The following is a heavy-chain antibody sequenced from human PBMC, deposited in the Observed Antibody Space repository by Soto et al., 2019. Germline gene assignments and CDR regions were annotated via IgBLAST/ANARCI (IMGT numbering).Heavy chain of an antibody. D-gene: IGHD2-2*01. J-gene: IGHJ5*02. CDR2: IWYDGSNK. Sequence: QVQLVESGGGVVQPGRSLRLSCAASGFTFSSYGMHWVRQAPGKGLEWVAVIWYDGSNKYYADSAKGRFTISRDNSKNTLYLQMNSLRAEDTAVYYCARDRAWVPAAPANWFDPWGQGTLVTVSS. CDR1: GFTFSSYG. V-gene: IGHV3-33*01. CDR3: ARDRAWVPAAPANWFDP.